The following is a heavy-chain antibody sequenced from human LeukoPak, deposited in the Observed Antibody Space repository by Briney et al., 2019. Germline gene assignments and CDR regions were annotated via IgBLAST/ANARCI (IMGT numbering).Heavy chain of an antibody. CDR1: GGSFSGYY. D-gene: IGHD2-8*01. CDR2: INHSGST. Sequence: PSETLSLTXAVYGGSFSGYYWSWIRQPPGKGMEWVGEINHSGSTNYNPSLKSRVTISVDTSKNQFSLKLSSVTAADTAVYYCARGSRYCTNGVCYNLYYYYYMDVWGKGTTVTVSS. J-gene: IGHJ6*03. CDR3: ARGSRYCTNGVCYNLYYYYYMDV. V-gene: IGHV4-34*01.